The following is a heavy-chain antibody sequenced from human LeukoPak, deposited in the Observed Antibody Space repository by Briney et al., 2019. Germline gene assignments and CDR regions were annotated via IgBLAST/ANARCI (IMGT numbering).Heavy chain of an antibody. J-gene: IGHJ4*02. CDR2: INHSGST. V-gene: IGHV4-34*01. CDR1: GGSFSGYY. CDR3: ARGLGYYYSSGSYAY. Sequence: SETLSLTCAVYGGSFSGYYWSWIRQPPGKGLEWIGEINHSGSTNYNPSLKSRVTISVDTSKNQFSLKLSSVTAADTAMYYCARGLGYYYSSGSYAYWGQGTLVTVSS. D-gene: IGHD3-10*01.